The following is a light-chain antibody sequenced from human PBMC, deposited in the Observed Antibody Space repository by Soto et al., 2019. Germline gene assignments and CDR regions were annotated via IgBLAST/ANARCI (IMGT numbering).Light chain of an antibody. Sequence: EVVMTQSAATLSVSPGDTATLSCRASQSVSSSLAWYQQKPGQTPRLLIYDASTRATGIPARFSGIGSGTEFTLIISSLQSEDFAVYFCQHRAGWPPALTFGGGTKVDIK. CDR2: DAS. J-gene: IGKJ4*01. CDR3: QHRAGWPPALT. CDR1: QSVSSS. V-gene: IGKV3-15*01.